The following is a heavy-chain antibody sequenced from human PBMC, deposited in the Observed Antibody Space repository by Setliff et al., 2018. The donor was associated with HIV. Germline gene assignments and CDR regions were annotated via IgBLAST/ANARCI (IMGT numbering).Heavy chain of an antibody. CDR1: GGSISSGGYY. J-gene: IGHJ6*02. CDR3: VRERRRSPLSYGLDV. V-gene: IGHV4-31*03. CDR2: IYYNGRT. Sequence: SETLSLTCTVSGGSISSGGYYWNWLRQYPVKGLEWIGHIYYNGRTLFHPALGTRLNMSVDTSENQFSLHLNSVTAADTAVYYCVRERRRSPLSYGLDVWGQGTTVTVSS.